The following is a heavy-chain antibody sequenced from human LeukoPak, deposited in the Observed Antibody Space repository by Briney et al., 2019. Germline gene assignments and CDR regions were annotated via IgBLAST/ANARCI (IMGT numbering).Heavy chain of an antibody. V-gene: IGHV3-48*01. J-gene: IGHJ4*02. CDR2: ISSSSSVI. D-gene: IGHD3-10*01. Sequence: GGSLRLSCAASGFTFSSYAMNWVRQAPGKGLEWLSYISSSSSVIYYADSVKGRSTVSRDNAENSLYLQMNSLRVEDTAVYFCARDRGGIDYWGQGTLVTVS. CDR1: GFTFSSYA. CDR3: ARDRGGIDY.